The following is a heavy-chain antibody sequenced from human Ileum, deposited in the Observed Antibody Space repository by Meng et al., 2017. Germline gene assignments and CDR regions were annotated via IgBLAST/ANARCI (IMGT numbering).Heavy chain of an antibody. Sequence: GGSLRLSCAASGFTFTTYAMSWVRQAPGRGLEWVSSISNSGDSAYYADSVKGRFAISRDNSKNTLYLQMNSLRVEDTAVYYCARISGSYPNDYWGQGTLVTVFS. CDR1: GFTFTTYA. CDR3: ARISGSYPNDY. J-gene: IGHJ4*02. CDR2: ISNSGDSA. D-gene: IGHD1-26*01. V-gene: IGHV3-23*01.